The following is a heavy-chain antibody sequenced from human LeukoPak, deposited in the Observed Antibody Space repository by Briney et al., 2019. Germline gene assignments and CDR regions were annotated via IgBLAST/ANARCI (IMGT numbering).Heavy chain of an antibody. CDR2: IYYSGST. D-gene: IGHD3-22*01. CDR3: ARDYSSGYFAFDI. J-gene: IGHJ3*02. V-gene: IGHV4-31*03. Sequence: SETLSLTCTVSGGSISSGGYYWSWIRQHPGKGLEWIGYIYYSGSTYYNPSLKSRVTISVDTSKNQFSLKLSSVTAADTAVYYCARDYSSGYFAFDIWGQGTMVTVSS. CDR1: GGSISSGGYY.